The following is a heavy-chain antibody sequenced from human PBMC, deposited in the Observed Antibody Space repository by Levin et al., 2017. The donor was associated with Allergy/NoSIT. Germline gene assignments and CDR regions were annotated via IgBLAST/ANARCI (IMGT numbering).Heavy chain of an antibody. Sequence: LSLTCAASGFTFSSYWMSWVRQAPGKGLEWVANIKQDGSEKYYVDSVKGRFTISRDNAKNSLYLQMNSLRAEDTAVYYCARDGTDNWTYFTYYYSYMDVWGKGTTVTVSS. CDR1: GFTFSSYW. V-gene: IGHV3-7*01. J-gene: IGHJ6*03. D-gene: IGHD1-7*01. CDR3: ARDGTDNWTYFTYYYSYMDV. CDR2: IKQDGSEK.